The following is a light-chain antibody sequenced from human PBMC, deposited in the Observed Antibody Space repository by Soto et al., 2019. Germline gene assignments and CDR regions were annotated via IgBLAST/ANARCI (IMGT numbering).Light chain of an antibody. CDR3: SSYTDNTTPA. V-gene: IGLV2-14*01. CDR2: EVS. CDR1: SSDVGGYAY. Sequence: QSALTQPASVSGSPGQSITITCTGTSSDVGGYAYVSWYQQYPGKAPKLVISEVSNRPSGISHRFSGSRSGNTASLTISGLQAEDEADYYCSSYTDNTTPAFGGGTKVTVL. J-gene: IGLJ2*01.